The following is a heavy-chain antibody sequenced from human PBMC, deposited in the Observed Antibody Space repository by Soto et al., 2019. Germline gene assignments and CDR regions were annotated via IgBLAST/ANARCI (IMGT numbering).Heavy chain of an antibody. CDR3: AREGPCSGGTCYDSWFDP. CDR2: ISTYGYSVNT. J-gene: IGHJ5*02. Sequence: ASVKVSCKASGYTFTTYAINWVRQAPGQGLEWMGWISTYGYSVNTNYAQKFQGRLTLTTDTPTSTAYMELRSLRSDDTAIYYCAREGPCSGGTCYDSWFDPWGQGTLVTVSS. CDR1: GYTFTTYA. D-gene: IGHD2-15*01. V-gene: IGHV1-18*04.